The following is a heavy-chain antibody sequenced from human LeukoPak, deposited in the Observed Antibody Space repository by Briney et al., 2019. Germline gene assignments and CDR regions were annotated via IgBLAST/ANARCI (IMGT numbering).Heavy chain of an antibody. CDR3: AREARVRGAIAHSSTYYYYMDV. V-gene: IGHV4-61*01. CDR2: IYYSGST. J-gene: IGHJ6*03. CDR1: GGSISSSSYY. Sequence: SETLSLTCTVSGGSISSSSYYWSWIRQPPGKGLEWIGYIYYSGSTNYNPSLKSRVTISVDTSKNQFSLKLSSVTAADTAVYYCAREARVRGAIAHSSTYYYYMDVWGKGTTVTISS. D-gene: IGHD3-10*01.